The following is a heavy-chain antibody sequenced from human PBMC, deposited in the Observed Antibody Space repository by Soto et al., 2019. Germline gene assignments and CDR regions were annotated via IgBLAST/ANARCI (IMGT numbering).Heavy chain of an antibody. CDR3: ARGGRRGVMGDY. D-gene: IGHD3-10*01. J-gene: IGHJ4*02. CDR2: INHSGST. V-gene: IGHV4-34*01. Sequence: QVQLQQWGAGLLKPSETLSLTCAVYGGSFSGYYWRWIRQPPGKGLEWIGEINHSGSTNYNPSLKSRVTIAVDTSKNQLALKLSSVTAADTAVYYCARGGRRGVMGDYWGQGTLVTVSS. CDR1: GGSFSGYY.